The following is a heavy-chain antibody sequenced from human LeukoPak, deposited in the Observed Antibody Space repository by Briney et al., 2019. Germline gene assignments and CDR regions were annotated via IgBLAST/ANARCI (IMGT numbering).Heavy chain of an antibody. V-gene: IGHV4-39*07. CDR2: IYYSGST. CDR3: ARRADYGSGDHYFDY. D-gene: IGHD3-10*01. Sequence: SETLSLTCTVSSGSISSSSYYWAWIRQPPGKGLECIGSIYYSGSTYYNPSLKSRVTISVDTSKNQFSLKLSSVTAADTAVYYCARRADYGSGDHYFDYWGQGTLVTVSS. CDR1: SGSISSSSYY. J-gene: IGHJ4*02.